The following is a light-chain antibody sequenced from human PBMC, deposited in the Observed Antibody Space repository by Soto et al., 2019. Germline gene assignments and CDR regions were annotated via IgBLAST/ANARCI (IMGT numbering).Light chain of an antibody. Sequence: ILMTQSPSSFTASTRDRVTITCRASQGISSYLAWYQQKPGKAPKLLIHAASSLQSGVPSTFSASGSGTDFALTISSLQPEDFATYYCHQTYANPWTFAQGTKVDI. CDR1: QGISSY. V-gene: IGKV1-8*01. J-gene: IGKJ1*01. CDR3: HQTYANPWT. CDR2: AAS.